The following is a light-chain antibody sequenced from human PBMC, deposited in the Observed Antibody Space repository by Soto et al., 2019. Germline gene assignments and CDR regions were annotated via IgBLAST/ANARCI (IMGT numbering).Light chain of an antibody. J-gene: IGLJ1*01. Sequence: QSVLTQPPSASGTPGQRVTISCSGSSSNIGSNYVYRYQQLPGTAPKLLIYSNNQRPSGVPDRFSGSKSGTSASLAISGLRSEDEADYYCAAWDDSLSVLYVFGTGTKVTVL. CDR3: AAWDDSLSVLYV. CDR1: SSNIGSNY. CDR2: SNN. V-gene: IGLV1-47*02.